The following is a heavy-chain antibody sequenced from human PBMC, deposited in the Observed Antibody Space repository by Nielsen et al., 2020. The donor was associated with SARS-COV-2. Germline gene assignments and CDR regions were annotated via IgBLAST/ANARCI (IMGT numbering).Heavy chain of an antibody. V-gene: IGHV4-4*02. CDR1: GGSISSSNW. CDR3: ARWAYCSSTSCYPHY. D-gene: IGHD2-2*01. J-gene: IGHJ4*02. Sequence: SETLSLTCALSGGSISSSNWWSWVRQPPGKGLEWIGELYHSGSTNYNPSLKSRVTISVDKSKNQFSLKLSSVTAADTAVYYCARWAYCSSTSCYPHYWGQGTLVTVSS. CDR2: LYHSGST.